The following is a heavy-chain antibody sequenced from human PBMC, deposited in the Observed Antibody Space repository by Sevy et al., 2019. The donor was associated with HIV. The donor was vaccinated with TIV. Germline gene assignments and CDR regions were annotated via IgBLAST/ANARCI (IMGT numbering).Heavy chain of an antibody. CDR3: AATTDTIFGVVLMNNWFDP. Sequence: ASVKVSCKASAFTFSTSAVQWVRQSRGQRLEWIGWIVVGSGSTNYAQKFQGRVTFTRDRSTNTAYMEMSSLRSDDTAVYYCAATTDTIFGVVLMNNWFDPWGQGTLVTVSS. J-gene: IGHJ5*02. V-gene: IGHV1-58*01. D-gene: IGHD3-3*01. CDR2: IVVGSGST. CDR1: AFTFSTSA.